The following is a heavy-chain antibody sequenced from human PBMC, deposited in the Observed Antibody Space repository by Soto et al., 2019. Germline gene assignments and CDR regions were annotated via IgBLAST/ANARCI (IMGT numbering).Heavy chain of an antibody. Sequence: SETLSLTCTVSGGSISSYYWNWIRQPPGKGLEWIGYIYYSGSTNYNPSLKSRITISVDTSKNQFSLKLSSVTAADTAVYYCARGGGFWSGYYTDNWFDPWGQGTLVTVSS. D-gene: IGHD3-3*01. CDR1: GGSISSYY. CDR3: ARGGGFWSGYYTDNWFDP. J-gene: IGHJ5*02. CDR2: IYYSGST. V-gene: IGHV4-59*01.